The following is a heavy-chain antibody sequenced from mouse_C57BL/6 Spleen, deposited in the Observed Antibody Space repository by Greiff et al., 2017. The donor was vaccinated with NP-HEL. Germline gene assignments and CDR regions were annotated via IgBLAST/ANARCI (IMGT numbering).Heavy chain of an antibody. CDR3: ARRAWEEGYYFDY. V-gene: IGHV1-69*01. D-gene: IGHD4-1*01. CDR1: GYTFTSYW. J-gene: IGHJ2*01. CDR2: IDPSDSYT. Sequence: QVQLQQPGAELVMPGASVKLSCKASGYTFTSYWMHWVKQRPGQGLEWIGEIDPSDSYTNYNQKFKGKSTLTVDKSSSTAYMQLSSLTSENTAVYYCARRAWEEGYYFDYWGQGTTLTVSS.